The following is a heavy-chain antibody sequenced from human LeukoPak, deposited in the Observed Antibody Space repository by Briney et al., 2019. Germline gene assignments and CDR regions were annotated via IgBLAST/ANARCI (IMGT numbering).Heavy chain of an antibody. J-gene: IGHJ3*02. D-gene: IGHD6-19*01. CDR1: GGSFNEYH. CDR3: ARERRLEVASRKTVAVEM. Sequence: PSETLSLTCAVYGGSFNEYHWSWSRQPPGKRLEWIGEINRNGRTHYHPSLESRVTISVDVSKNQFSLKMSSVTAADTAVYYCARERRLEVASRKTVAVEMWGQGTMVTVSS. CDR2: INRNGRT. V-gene: IGHV4-34*01.